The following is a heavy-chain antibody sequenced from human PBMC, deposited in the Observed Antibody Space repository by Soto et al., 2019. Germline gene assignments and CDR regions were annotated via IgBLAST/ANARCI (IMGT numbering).Heavy chain of an antibody. V-gene: IGHV3-21*01. Sequence: GVSLRLSCAASGFTFSSYSTNWVRQAPGKGLEWVSSISSSSSYIYYADSVKGRFTISRDNAKNSLYLQMNSLRAEDTAVYYCARVIGSGYSSSWYFDYWGQRTLVTVSS. D-gene: IGHD6-13*01. CDR2: ISSSSSYI. CDR3: ARVIGSGYSSSWYFDY. J-gene: IGHJ4*02. CDR1: GFTFSSYS.